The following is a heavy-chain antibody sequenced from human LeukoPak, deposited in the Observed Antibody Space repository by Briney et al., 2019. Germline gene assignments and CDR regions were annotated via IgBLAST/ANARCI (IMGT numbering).Heavy chain of an antibody. CDR1: GFTFSSYA. D-gene: IGHD2-15*01. CDR2: ITASGCST. J-gene: IGHJ4*02. Sequence: TGGSLRLSCAASGFTFSSYAMTWVRQAPGKGLDWVATITASGCSTFHAESVKGRFTISRDNSENTLYLLVDSLTAEDTAIYYFAKDVSPLGWYLDSCGQGVPGTVSS. CDR3: AKDVSPLGWYLDS. V-gene: IGHV3-23*01.